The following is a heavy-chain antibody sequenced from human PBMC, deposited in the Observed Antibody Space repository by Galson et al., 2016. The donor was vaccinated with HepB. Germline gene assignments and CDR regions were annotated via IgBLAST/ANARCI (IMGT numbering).Heavy chain of an antibody. CDR2: VNPGDSDI. CDR3: ARMARRGRADTDAFDP. J-gene: IGHJ3*01. CDR1: EYSSSFVNYY. Sequence: KVSCKGSEYSSSFVNYYIAWVRQTPGKGFECVGIVNPGDSDIRYCPSFQGLITISADKSTGAVDLQWSSLKASDTAMYYRARMARRGRADTDAFDPWGQGTMVTVSS. D-gene: IGHD1-26*01. V-gene: IGHV5-51*01.